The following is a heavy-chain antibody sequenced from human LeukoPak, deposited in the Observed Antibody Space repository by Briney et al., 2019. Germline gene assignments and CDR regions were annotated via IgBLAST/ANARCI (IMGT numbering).Heavy chain of an antibody. J-gene: IGHJ4*02. V-gene: IGHV3-23*01. Sequence: GGSLRLSCAASGLTFSSYAMNWVRQAPGKGLEWVSAISGSGGSTYYADSVKGRFTISRDNSKNTLYLQMNSLRAEDTAVYYCANLLVGALTSRGAADYWGQGTLVTVSS. CDR3: ANLLVGALTSRGAADY. CDR2: ISGSGGST. CDR1: GLTFSSYA. D-gene: IGHD1-26*01.